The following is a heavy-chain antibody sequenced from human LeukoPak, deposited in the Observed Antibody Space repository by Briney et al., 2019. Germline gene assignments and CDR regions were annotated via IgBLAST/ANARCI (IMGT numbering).Heavy chain of an antibody. CDR3: ATPNWGSGGHDY. Sequence: ASEKVSCKASGYTFTGYYMHWVRQAPGLGLEWMGWINPNSGGTNYAQKFQGRVTMTRDTSISTAYMELSRLRSDDTAVYYCATPNWGSGGHDYWGQGTLVTVSS. D-gene: IGHD7-27*01. J-gene: IGHJ4*02. V-gene: IGHV1-2*02. CDR2: INPNSGGT. CDR1: GYTFTGYY.